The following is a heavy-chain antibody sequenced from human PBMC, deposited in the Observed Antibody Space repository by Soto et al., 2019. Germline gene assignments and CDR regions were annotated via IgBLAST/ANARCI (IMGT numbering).Heavy chain of an antibody. V-gene: IGHV4-59*01. CDR2: IYYSGST. CDR1: GGSISSYY. Sequence: QVQLQESGPGLVKPSETLSLTCTVSGGSISSYYWSWIRQPPGKGLEWIGYIYYSGSTNYNPSLKSRVTISVDTSKNQFSLKLSSVTAADTAVYYCARDVVVVVAATFHRWFDPWGQGTLVTVSS. CDR3: ARDVVVVVAATFHRWFDP. D-gene: IGHD2-15*01. J-gene: IGHJ5*02.